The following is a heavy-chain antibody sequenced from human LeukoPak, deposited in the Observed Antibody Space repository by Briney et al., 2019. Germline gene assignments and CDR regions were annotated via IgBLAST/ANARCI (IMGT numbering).Heavy chain of an antibody. Sequence: GGSLTLSCAASGFTFSSYAMSWVRRAPGKGLEWVSAISGSGGSTYYADSVKGRFTISRDNSKNTLYLQMNSLRAEDTAVYYCAKGDHSWLYYNWLDSWPEGTLVTVSS. V-gene: IGHV3-23*01. CDR3: AKGDHSWLYYNWLDS. CDR1: GFTFSSYA. CDR2: ISGSGGST. D-gene: IGHD3-22*01. J-gene: IGHJ5*01.